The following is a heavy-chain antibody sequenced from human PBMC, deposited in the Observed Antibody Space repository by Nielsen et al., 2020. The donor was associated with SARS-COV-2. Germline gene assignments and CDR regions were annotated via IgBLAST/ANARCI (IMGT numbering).Heavy chain of an antibody. CDR3: ARDGDWLLSPGYDY. V-gene: IGHV3-33*01. J-gene: IGHJ4*02. Sequence: GGSLRLSCAASGFTFSSYGMHWVRQAPGKGLEWVAVIWYDGSNKYYADSVKGRFTISRDNSKNTLYLQMNSLRAEDTAVYYCARDGDWLLSPGYDYWGQGTLVTVSS. CDR1: GFTFSSYG. CDR2: IWYDGSNK. D-gene: IGHD3/OR15-3a*01.